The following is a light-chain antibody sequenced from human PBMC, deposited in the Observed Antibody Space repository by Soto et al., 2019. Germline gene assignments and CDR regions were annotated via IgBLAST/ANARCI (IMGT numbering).Light chain of an antibody. CDR1: SSDVGAYNF. CDR2: DVS. V-gene: IGLV2-11*01. J-gene: IGLJ3*02. Sequence: QSALTQPRSVSGSPGQSVTISCTGSSSDVGAYNFVSWYQQHPGKAPKLMIYDVSKRPSGVPDRFSASKSGNTASLTISGLQAEDESDYYCYSYAGSYTWVFGGGTKPDRP. CDR3: YSYAGSYTWV.